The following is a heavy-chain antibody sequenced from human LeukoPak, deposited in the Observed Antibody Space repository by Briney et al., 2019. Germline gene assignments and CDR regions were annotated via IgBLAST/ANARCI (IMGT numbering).Heavy chain of an antibody. Sequence: SETLSLTCTVSGGSISNYYWNWIRQPPGKGLECIGFIYYSETTNYNPSFKSRVTISVDTSKNQFSLKLNSVTAADTAVYYCARFPGGAEYRHYYYMDVWGKGTTVTVSS. V-gene: IGHV4-59*01. CDR3: ARFPGGAEYRHYYYMDV. CDR2: IYYSETT. J-gene: IGHJ6*03. CDR1: GGSISNYY. D-gene: IGHD1-14*01.